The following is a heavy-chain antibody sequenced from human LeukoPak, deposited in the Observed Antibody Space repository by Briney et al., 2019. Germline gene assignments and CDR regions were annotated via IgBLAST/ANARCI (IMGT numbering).Heavy chain of an antibody. D-gene: IGHD3-22*01. CDR2: ISYDGSNK. CDR3: ARDDSSGYYYASLDY. V-gene: IGHV3-30-3*01. Sequence: GRSLRLSCAASGFTFSSYAMHWVRQAPGKGLEWVAVISYDGSNKYYADSVKGRFTIPRDNSKNTLYLQMNSLRAEDTAVYYCARDDSSGYYYASLDYWGQGTLVTVSS. CDR1: GFTFSSYA. J-gene: IGHJ4*02.